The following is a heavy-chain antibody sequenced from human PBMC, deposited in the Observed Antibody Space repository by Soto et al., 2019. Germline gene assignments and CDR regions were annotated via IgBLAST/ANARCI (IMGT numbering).Heavy chain of an antibody. J-gene: IGHJ4*02. V-gene: IGHV1-69-2*01. Sequence: EVQLVQSGAEVKKPGTSVKISCKVSGYTFTAYYMHWVQQAPGKGLEWMGLVDPEDGSTIYAEKFQGRVTITADTSADTAYMDLSSLISEDTAVYYCVADSRRLGALTTIQDYWGQGTLVTVSS. CDR1: GYTFTAYY. D-gene: IGHD4-4*01. CDR2: VDPEDGST. CDR3: VADSRRLGALTTIQDY.